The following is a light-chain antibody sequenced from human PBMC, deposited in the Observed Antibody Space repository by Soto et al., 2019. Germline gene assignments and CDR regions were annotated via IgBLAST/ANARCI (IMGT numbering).Light chain of an antibody. CDR2: AAS. V-gene: IGKV1-9*01. J-gene: IGKJ5*01. Sequence: IQLTQSPSSLSASVGDRVTITCRASQGISSYLAWYQQKPGKAPKLLIYAASTLQSGVPSRFSGSGSGTDFTLTISSLQPEDFATYYCQQTYDTPITFGQGTRLDI. CDR3: QQTYDTPIT. CDR1: QGISSY.